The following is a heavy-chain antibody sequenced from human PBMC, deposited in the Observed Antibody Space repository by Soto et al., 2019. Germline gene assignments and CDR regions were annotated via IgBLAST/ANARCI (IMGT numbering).Heavy chain of an antibody. V-gene: IGHV4-34*01. D-gene: IGHD3-10*01. CDR1: VGSFSGYY. J-gene: IGHJ6*02. CDR2: INHSGST. Sequence: AETLSLTCAVYVGSFSGYYWSWIRQPPGKGLDWIGEINHSGSTNYNPSLKSRVTISVDTSKNQFSLKLSSVTAADTAVYYCARLGYGSGSYYPYYHYGMDVWGQGTTVTVSS. CDR3: ARLGYGSGSYYPYYHYGMDV.